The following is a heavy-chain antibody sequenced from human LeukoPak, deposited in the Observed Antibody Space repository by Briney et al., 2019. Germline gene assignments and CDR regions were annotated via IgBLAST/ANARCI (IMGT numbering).Heavy chain of an antibody. D-gene: IGHD6-13*01. Sequence: PGRSLRLSCAVSGFTFSSYSMNWVRQAPGKGLEWVSYISSSSSTIYYADSVKGRFTISRDNAKNSLYLQMNSLRAEDTAVYYCARDSSSRYVGSWFDPWGQGTLVTVSS. CDR1: GFTFSSYS. J-gene: IGHJ5*02. CDR3: ARDSSSRYVGSWFDP. CDR2: ISSSSSTI. V-gene: IGHV3-48*04.